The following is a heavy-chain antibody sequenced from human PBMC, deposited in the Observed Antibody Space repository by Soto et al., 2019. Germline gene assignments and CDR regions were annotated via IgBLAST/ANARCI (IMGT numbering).Heavy chain of an antibody. D-gene: IGHD3-3*01. CDR2: IYYSGST. CDR1: GGSISSGDYY. V-gene: IGHV4-31*03. Sequence: QVQLQESGPGLVKPSQTLSLTCTVSGGSISSGDYYWSWIRQHPGKGLEWIGYIYYSGSTYYNPSLKSRVTIAVDTSRNHSSRKLSSVTAADTAVYYCARWWSGSRQGFDPWGQGTLVTVSS. CDR3: ARWWSGSRQGFDP. J-gene: IGHJ5*02.